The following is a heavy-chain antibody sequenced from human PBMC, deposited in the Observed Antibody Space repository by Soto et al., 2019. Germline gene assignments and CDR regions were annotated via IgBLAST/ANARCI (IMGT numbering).Heavy chain of an antibody. CDR1: GFTVSSNY. Sequence: SGGSLRLSCAASGFTVSSNYMSWVRQAPGKGLEWVSVIYSGGSTYYADSVKGRFTISRDNSKNTLYLQMNSLRAEDTAVYYCARDMRGTVYYYYCMDVWGQGTTVTVPS. CDR3: ARDMRGTVYYYYCMDV. V-gene: IGHV3-53*01. J-gene: IGHJ6*02. D-gene: IGHD4-17*01. CDR2: IYSGGST.